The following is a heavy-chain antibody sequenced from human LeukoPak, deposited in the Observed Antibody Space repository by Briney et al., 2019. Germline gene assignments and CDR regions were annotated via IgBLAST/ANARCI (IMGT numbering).Heavy chain of an antibody. J-gene: IGHJ4*02. D-gene: IGHD3-22*01. Sequence: ASVKVSCKASGYTFTGYYMHWVRQALGQGLEWMGWINPNSGGTNYAQKFQGRVTMTRDTSISTAYMELSRLRSDDTAVYYCAISQNYYDSSGYYFFDYWGQGTLVTVSS. CDR3: AISQNYYDSSGYYFFDY. V-gene: IGHV1-2*02. CDR1: GYTFTGYY. CDR2: INPNSGGT.